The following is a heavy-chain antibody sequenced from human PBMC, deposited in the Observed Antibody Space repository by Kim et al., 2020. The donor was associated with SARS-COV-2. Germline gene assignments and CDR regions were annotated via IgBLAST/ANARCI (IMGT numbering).Heavy chain of an antibody. CDR2: VNNGGNA. J-gene: IGHJ4*02. CDR3: AKDHPSSGWPAFDS. D-gene: IGHD6-19*01. CDR1: GFTFSSRA. V-gene: IGHV3-23*01. Sequence: GGSLRLSCAASGFTFSSRAMSWVRQAPGKGPEWVASVNNGGNAYYADSVNGRFTVSRDITRDTLYLQQNSLRAEDTALYFCAKDHPSSGWPAFDSWGQGTLVTVSS.